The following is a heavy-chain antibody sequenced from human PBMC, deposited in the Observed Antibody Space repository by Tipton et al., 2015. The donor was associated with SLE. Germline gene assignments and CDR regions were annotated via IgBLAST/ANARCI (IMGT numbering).Heavy chain of an antibody. CDR2: ISSSSSTI. V-gene: IGHV3-48*01. D-gene: IGHD2-2*02. Sequence: SLRLSCAASGFTFSSYSMNWVRQAPGKGLEWVSYISSSSSTIYYADSVKGRFTISRDNSKNTLYLQMNSLRAEDTAVYYCAKAGDIVVVPAAIRGYYFDYWGQGTLVTVSS. CDR3: AKAGDIVVVPAAIRGYYFDY. J-gene: IGHJ4*02. CDR1: GFTFSSYS.